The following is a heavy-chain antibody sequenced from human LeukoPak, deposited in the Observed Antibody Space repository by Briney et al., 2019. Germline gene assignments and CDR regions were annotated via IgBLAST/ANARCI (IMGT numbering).Heavy chain of an antibody. D-gene: IGHD5-24*01. CDR1: GYTFICYY. J-gene: IGHJ3*02. CDR3: ARFYGYNPPGAFDI. CDR2: INPNSGGT. V-gene: IGHV1-2*02. Sequence: ASVTVSCKASGYTFICYYIHWVRQAPGQGLEWMGWINPNSGGTNYAQKFQGRVTMTRDTSISTAYMELSRLRSDDTAVYYCARFYGYNPPGAFDIWGQGTMVTVSS.